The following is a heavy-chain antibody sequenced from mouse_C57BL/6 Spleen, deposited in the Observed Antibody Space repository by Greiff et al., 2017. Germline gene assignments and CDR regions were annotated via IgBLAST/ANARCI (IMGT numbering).Heavy chain of an antibody. V-gene: IGHV1-9*01. D-gene: IGHD2-2*01. CDR3: RGTENGYDVRFDY. CDR2: ILPGSGST. CDR1: GYTFTGYW. Sequence: VQLQESGAELMKPGASVKLSCTATGYTFTGYWIEWVKQRPGHGLEWIGEILPGSGSTNYNDKFKGKATFTADTYSNTAYMQLSSLTTEDSAIYYCRGTENGYDVRFDYWGQGTILTVSA. J-gene: IGHJ3*01.